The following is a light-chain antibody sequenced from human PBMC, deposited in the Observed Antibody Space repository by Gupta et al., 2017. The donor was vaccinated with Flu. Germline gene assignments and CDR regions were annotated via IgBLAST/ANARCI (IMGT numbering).Light chain of an antibody. V-gene: IGLV1-40*01. CDR2: GNN. Sequence: QSVLTQPPSVSGAPGQRLTIPCTGRSSDIGAGYDVHWYQQLPGRAPKLLIYGNNNRPSGVPDRFSGSKSGTSASLAITGLQADDEADYYCQSYDSSLSGSVFGGGTKLTVL. J-gene: IGLJ3*02. CDR3: QSYDSSLSGSV. CDR1: SSDIGAGYD.